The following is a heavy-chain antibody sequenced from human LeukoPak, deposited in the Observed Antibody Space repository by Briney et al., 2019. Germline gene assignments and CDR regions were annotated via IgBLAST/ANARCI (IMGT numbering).Heavy chain of an antibody. CDR1: GYTFTSYY. CDR2: INPNSGGT. D-gene: IGHD2-2*01. CDR3: ARPYCSSTSCYYNY. J-gene: IGHJ4*02. Sequence: ASVKVSCKASGYTFTSYYMHWVRQAPGQGLEWMGWINPNSGGTNYAQKFQGRVTMTRDTSISTAYMELSRLRSDDTAVYYCARPYCSSTSCYYNYWGQGTLVAVSS. V-gene: IGHV1-2*02.